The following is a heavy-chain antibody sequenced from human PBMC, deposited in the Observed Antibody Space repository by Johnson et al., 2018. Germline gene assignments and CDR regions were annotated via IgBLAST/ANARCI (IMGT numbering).Heavy chain of an antibody. Sequence: EVQLLETGGGLVQPGGSLRLSCATSGFTFSSFAMSWVRQAPGKGLEWVSNISGNGVRTHYADSVKGRFTISRDNSGNTLYLQMNSLRAEDTGVYYCATVNVAYYYHSSGPMDAFDIWGQGTMVTVSS. CDR3: ATVNVAYYYHSSGPMDAFDI. CDR2: ISGNGVRT. CDR1: GFTFSSFA. D-gene: IGHD3-22*01. J-gene: IGHJ3*02. V-gene: IGHV3-23*01.